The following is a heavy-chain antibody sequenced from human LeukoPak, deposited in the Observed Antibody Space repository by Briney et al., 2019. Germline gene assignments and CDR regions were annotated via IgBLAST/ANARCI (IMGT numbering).Heavy chain of an antibody. J-gene: IGHJ6*03. V-gene: IGHV1-69*02. CDR2: IIPILGIA. D-gene: IGHD2-15*01. CDR3: ACSDYYYYYMDV. Sequence: ASVKVSCKASGGTFSSYTIRWVRQAPGQGLEWMGRIIPILGIANYAQKFQGRVTITTDESTSTAYMELSSLRSEDTAVYYCACSDYYYYYMDVWGKGATVTVSS. CDR1: GGTFSSYT.